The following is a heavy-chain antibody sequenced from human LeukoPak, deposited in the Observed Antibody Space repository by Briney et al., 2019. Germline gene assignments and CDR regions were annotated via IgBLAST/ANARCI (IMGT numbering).Heavy chain of an antibody. CDR2: TYYRSKWYN. J-gene: IGHJ5*02. V-gene: IGHV6-1*01. D-gene: IGHD1-14*01. Sequence: SQTLSLTCAISGDTISSNTTAWNWIRQSPSRGLEWLARTYYRSKWYNDYAVSVKSRITINPDTSKNQFSLQLNSVTAVDTAVYYCSRDNFRKVDPWGQGTLVTVSS. CDR1: GDTISSNTTA. CDR3: SRDNFRKVDP.